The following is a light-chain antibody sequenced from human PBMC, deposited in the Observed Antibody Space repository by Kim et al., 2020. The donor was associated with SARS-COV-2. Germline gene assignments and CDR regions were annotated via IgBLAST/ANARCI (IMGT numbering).Light chain of an antibody. CDR3: QEYNNWPPWS. V-gene: IGKV3D-15*01. Sequence: SPGERATLSCRASQTISTNLAWYQHTPGQAPRLLIYGVSTRATGTPARFSGSGSGKEFTLTIRSLQSEDFAIYYCQEYNNWPPWSFGQGTKVDIK. CDR2: GVS. CDR1: QTISTN. J-gene: IGKJ1*01.